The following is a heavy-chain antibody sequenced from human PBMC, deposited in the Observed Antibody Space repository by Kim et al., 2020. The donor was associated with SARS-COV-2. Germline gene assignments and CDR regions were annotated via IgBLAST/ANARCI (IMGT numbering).Heavy chain of an antibody. CDR2: IGTAGDT. V-gene: IGHV3-13*01. CDR1: GFTFSSYD. Sequence: GGSLRLSCAASGFTFSSYDMHWVRQATGKGLEWVSAIGTAGDTYYPGSVKGRFTISRENAKNSLYLQMNSLRAGDTAVYYCARDLVGYGMDVWGQGTTVTVSS. J-gene: IGHJ6*02. CDR3: ARDLVGYGMDV. D-gene: IGHD2-2*01.